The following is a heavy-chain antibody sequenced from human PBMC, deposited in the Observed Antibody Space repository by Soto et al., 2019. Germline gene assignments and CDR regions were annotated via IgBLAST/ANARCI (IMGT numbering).Heavy chain of an antibody. J-gene: IGHJ4*02. V-gene: IGHV3-23*01. CDR3: ATTKGYIDPFDL. CDR1: GFIFSNYG. CDR2: ISGSGDRT. D-gene: IGHD5-12*01. Sequence: EAQLLESGGGLVQPGGSLRLSCAASGFIFSNYGMSWVRQAPWKGLEWVSSISGSGDRTHNADSVRGRFTISRDDSRNTLNLQMNSLRAEHAAIYFCATTKGYIDPFDLWGQGTLVTVSS.